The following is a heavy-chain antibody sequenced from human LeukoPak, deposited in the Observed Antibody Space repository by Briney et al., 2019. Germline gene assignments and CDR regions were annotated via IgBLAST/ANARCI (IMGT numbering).Heavy chain of an antibody. CDR1: GGSISSYY. CDR3: ARHEGSESSTLYCFDY. CDR2: IYYSGST. Sequence: PSETLSLTCTVSGGSISSYYWSWIRQPPGKGLEWIGYIYYSGSTNYNPSLKSRVTISVDTSKNQFSLKLSSVTAADTAVYYCARHEGSESSTLYCFDYWGQGTLVTVSS. J-gene: IGHJ4*02. V-gene: IGHV4-59*08. D-gene: IGHD2-2*01.